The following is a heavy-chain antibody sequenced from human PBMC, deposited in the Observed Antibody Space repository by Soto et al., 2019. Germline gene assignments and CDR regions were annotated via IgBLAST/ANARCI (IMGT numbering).Heavy chain of an antibody. J-gene: IGHJ6*02. Sequence: SETLSLTCTVSGGSISSYYWSWIRQPPGKGLEWIGYIYYSGSTNYNPSLKSRVTISVDTSKNQFSLKLSSVTAADTAVYYCARDRITGTRTYYYYYYGMDVWGQGTTVTVSS. CDR1: GGSISSYY. CDR2: IYYSGST. D-gene: IGHD1-7*01. V-gene: IGHV4-59*01. CDR3: ARDRITGTRTYYYYYYGMDV.